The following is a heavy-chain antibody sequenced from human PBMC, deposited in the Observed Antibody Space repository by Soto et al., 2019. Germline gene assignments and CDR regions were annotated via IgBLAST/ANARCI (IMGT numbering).Heavy chain of an antibody. CDR1: GYSFATYD. CDR3: ATSYDTGFDP. V-gene: IGHV1-18*04. J-gene: IGHJ5*02. CDR2: ISPKNGNP. Sequence: ASVKVSCKASGYSFATYDISWLRQAPGQGPEWMGRISPKNGNPNYAQTFQDRVTLTADTSSSTAYMELRGLTSDDTATYYCATSYDTGFDPWGQGTLVTVSS. D-gene: IGHD5-12*01.